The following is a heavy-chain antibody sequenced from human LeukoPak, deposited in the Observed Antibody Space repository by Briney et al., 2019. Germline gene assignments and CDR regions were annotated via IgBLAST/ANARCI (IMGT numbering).Heavy chain of an antibody. CDR2: ISSGSTI. CDR1: GFTFSSYE. CDR3: ARGAGRYFDWFDP. D-gene: IGHD3-9*01. V-gene: IGHV3-48*03. Sequence: PGGSLRLSCAASGFTFSSYEMNWVRQAPGKGLEWVSYISSGSTIYYADSVKGRFTISRDNAKNSLYLQMNSLRAEDTAVYYCARGAGRYFDWFDPWGQGTLVTVSS. J-gene: IGHJ5*02.